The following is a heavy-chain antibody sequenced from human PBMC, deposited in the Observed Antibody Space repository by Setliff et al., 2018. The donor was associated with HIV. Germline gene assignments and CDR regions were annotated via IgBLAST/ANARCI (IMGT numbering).Heavy chain of an antibody. J-gene: IGHJ4*02. CDR2: INPNSGGT. CDR3: ARVPSEYYNFWSGYSTPFDY. V-gene: IGHV1-2*02. Sequence: GASVKVSCKASGYTFSDYYIHWVRQAPGQGLEWMGWINPNSGGTNLAQRFQGRVTMTTNTSTSTAYMELRSLRSDDTAVYYCARVPSEYYNFWSGYSTPFDYWGQGTLVTVSS. CDR1: GYTFSDYY. D-gene: IGHD3-3*01.